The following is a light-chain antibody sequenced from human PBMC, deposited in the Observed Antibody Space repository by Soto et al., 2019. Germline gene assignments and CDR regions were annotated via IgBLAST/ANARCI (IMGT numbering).Light chain of an antibody. CDR3: QQYHIYSGT. CDR2: KAS. J-gene: IGKJ1*01. V-gene: IGKV1-5*03. Sequence: DIQMTQSPSTLSASVGDRVTITCRASQTIDSRLAWYQQRPGKPPNLLIYKASTLASGVPSRFSGSGSGTEFTLTINSLQPDDFATYYCQQYHIYSGTFGQGTKVEIK. CDR1: QTIDSR.